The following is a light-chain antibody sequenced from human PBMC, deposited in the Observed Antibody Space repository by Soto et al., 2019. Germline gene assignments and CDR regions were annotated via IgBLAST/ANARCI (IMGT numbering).Light chain of an antibody. CDR1: QSISRW. V-gene: IGKV1-5*03. CDR2: KAS. J-gene: IGKJ1*01. Sequence: GDRVTVTGRARQSISRWLAWYQQKPGKAPKLLIYKASTLKSGVPSRFSGSGSGTDFTLTISRLEPEDFAVYYCPQYGGSSWPFGQRTKVAIK. CDR3: PQYGGSSWP.